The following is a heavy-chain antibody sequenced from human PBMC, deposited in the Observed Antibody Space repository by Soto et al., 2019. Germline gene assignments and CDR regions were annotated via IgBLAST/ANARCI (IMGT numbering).Heavy chain of an antibody. CDR3: MRRTGGSPWFDP. J-gene: IGHJ5*02. V-gene: IGHV4-4*02. CDR2: IYHSGTT. D-gene: IGHD1-26*01. Sequence: SETLSLTCAVSGGSISSSNWWSWVRQPPGKGLEWIGEIYHSGTTNYNASLKSRVTISVDKSKNQFSLKLISVTAADTAIYYCMRRTGGSPWFDPWGQGTLVTVSS. CDR1: GGSISSSNW.